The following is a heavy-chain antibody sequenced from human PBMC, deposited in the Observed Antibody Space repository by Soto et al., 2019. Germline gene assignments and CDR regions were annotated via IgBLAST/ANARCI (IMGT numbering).Heavy chain of an antibody. Sequence: QLQLVESGGGVVQPGRSLRLSCAASGFTFSNYIMHWVRQAPGKGLEWVAFISYDGSNKDYADSVKGRFTISRDNSKNTLYPQLSSLRPEDTAVYYCAGGDTYYAMGVWGQGTTVTVSS. J-gene: IGHJ6*02. CDR2: ISYDGSNK. CDR3: AGGDTYYAMGV. CDR1: GFTFSNYI. V-gene: IGHV3-30-3*01. D-gene: IGHD5-18*01.